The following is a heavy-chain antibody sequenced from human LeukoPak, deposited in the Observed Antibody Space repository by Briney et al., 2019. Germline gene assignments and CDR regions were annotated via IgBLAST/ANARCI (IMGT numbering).Heavy chain of an antibody. CDR3: ARELAYHIDY. CDR1: GFTFSDYY. V-gene: IGHV3-11*01. J-gene: IGHJ4*02. D-gene: IGHD2-2*01. CDR2: ISGGSITI. Sequence: GGSLRLSCAASGFTFSDYYITWIRQAPGKGLEWVSYISGGSITIFYADSVKGRFTISRDNAKNSVYLQMDSLRVEDTAVYYCARELAYHIDYWGQGTLVTVSS.